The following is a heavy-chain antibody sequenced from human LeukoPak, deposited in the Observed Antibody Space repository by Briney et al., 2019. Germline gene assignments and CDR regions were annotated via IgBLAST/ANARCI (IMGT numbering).Heavy chain of an antibody. D-gene: IGHD2-15*01. CDR1: GGSISSSRYY. Sequence: SETLSLTCTVSGGSISSSRYYWGWIRQPPGKGLEWIGSIYHSGSTYYNPSLKSRVTISVDTSKNQFSLKLSSVSAADTAVYYCASHTLGYRSGGSCYHWYFDLWGRGTLVTVSS. CDR3: ASHTLGYRSGGSCYHWYFDL. J-gene: IGHJ2*01. V-gene: IGHV4-39*01. CDR2: IYHSGST.